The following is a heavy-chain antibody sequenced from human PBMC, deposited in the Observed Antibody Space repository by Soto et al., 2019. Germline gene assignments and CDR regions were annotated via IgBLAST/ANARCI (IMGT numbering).Heavy chain of an antibody. CDR1: GGSISSGGYY. J-gene: IGHJ4*02. D-gene: IGHD2-21*01. V-gene: IGHV4-31*03. CDR2: IYYSGST. Sequence: QVQLQESGPGLVKPSQTLSLTCTVSGGSISSGGYYWSWIRQHPGKGLEWIGYIYYSGSTYYNPSLKSRVTISVDSSKNQLSLKLSSVTAADTAVYYCARGQWGEGLLPQPKFDYWGQGTLVTVSS. CDR3: ARGQWGEGLLPQPKFDY.